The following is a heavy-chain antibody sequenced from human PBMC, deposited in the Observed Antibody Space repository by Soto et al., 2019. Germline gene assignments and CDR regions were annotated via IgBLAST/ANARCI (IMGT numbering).Heavy chain of an antibody. CDR3: ATIAVDPYDY. Sequence: EVQLVESGGGLVQPGRSLRLSCAASGFTFDDYGMHWVRQAPGKGLEWVSSISWNSGSIGYADSVKGRFTISRENAKNSLYLQMNSLRAEDTAFYSCATIAVDPYDYWGQGTLVTVSS. V-gene: IGHV3-9*01. CDR2: ISWNSGSI. D-gene: IGHD6-19*01. J-gene: IGHJ4*02. CDR1: GFTFDDYG.